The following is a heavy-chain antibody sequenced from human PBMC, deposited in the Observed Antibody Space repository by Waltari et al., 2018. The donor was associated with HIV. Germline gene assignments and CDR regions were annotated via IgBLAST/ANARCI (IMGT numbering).Heavy chain of an antibody. V-gene: IGHV4-59*01. D-gene: IGHD3-22*01. Sequence: QVRLRESGPGLVKPSETLSLTCTVSGASISCDSCTWMRLPPGKGLEWIGYIHYRGSTFSNPSFKRRVAITADTSKNQLSLNLTSVTSGDTAVYYCARGDRTWGYYFDTSGHYFGMDVWGQGTTVTVSS. CDR1: GASISCDS. J-gene: IGHJ6*02. CDR2: IHYRGST. CDR3: ARGDRTWGYYFDTSGHYFGMDV.